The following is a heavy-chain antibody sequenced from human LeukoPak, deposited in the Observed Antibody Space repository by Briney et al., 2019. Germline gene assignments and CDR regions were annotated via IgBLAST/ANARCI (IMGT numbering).Heavy chain of an antibody. Sequence: PSETLSLTCAVSGGSISSPNWWSWVRQAPGKGLEWIGEINHSGSTNYNPSLKSRVTISVDTSKNQFSLKLSSVTAADTAVYYCARRLLYYYGSGSYQFDPWGQGTLVTVSS. V-gene: IGHV4-4*02. D-gene: IGHD3-10*01. CDR3: ARRLLYYYGSGSYQFDP. J-gene: IGHJ5*02. CDR1: GGSISSPNW. CDR2: INHSGST.